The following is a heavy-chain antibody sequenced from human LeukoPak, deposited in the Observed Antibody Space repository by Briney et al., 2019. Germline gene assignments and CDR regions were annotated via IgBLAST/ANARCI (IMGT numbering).Heavy chain of an antibody. CDR3: AREAQYCSGSSCYGGYFQH. Sequence: PSETLSLTCAVYGGSFSGYYWSWIRQPPGKGLEWIGEINHSGSIIYKPSLKSRVTISVDTSKNHLSLRLTSVTAADMAVYYCAREAQYCSGSSCYGGYFQHWGQGTLVTVSS. D-gene: IGHD2-15*01. J-gene: IGHJ1*01. V-gene: IGHV4-34*01. CDR1: GGSFSGYY. CDR2: INHSGSI.